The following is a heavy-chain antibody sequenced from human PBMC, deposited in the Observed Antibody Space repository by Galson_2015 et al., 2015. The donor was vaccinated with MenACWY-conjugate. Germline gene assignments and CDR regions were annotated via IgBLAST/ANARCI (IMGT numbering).Heavy chain of an antibody. D-gene: IGHD4-17*01. Sequence: SLRLSCAASGFSFGTYNMHWVRQAPGKGLQWVSYISGSSSATYYADSVKGRFTISRDNAKNSLYLQMNSLRAEDTAMYYCATDYGDYIPMSTINDGFDVWGPGTSVSVSS. V-gene: IGHV3-48*04. CDR3: ATDYGDYIPMSTINDGFDV. CDR1: GFSFGTYN. J-gene: IGHJ6*02. CDR2: ISGSSSAT.